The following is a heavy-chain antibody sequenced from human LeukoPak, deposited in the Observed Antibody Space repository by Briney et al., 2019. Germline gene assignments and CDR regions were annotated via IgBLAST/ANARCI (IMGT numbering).Heavy chain of an antibody. CDR1: GGSISGYY. Sequence: PSETLSLTCTVSGGSISGYYWSWIRQPPGKGLEWIGYIYYSGSTNYNPSLKSRVTISVDTSKNQFSLKLSSVTAADTAVYYCARVGYSYGYDYWGQGTLVTVSS. CDR3: ARVGYSYGYDY. V-gene: IGHV4-59*01. CDR2: IYYSGST. J-gene: IGHJ4*02. D-gene: IGHD5-18*01.